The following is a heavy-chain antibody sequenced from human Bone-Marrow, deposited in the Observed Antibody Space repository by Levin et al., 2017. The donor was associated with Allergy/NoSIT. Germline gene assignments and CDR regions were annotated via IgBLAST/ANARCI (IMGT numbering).Heavy chain of an antibody. J-gene: IGHJ4*02. Sequence: ESGPTLVKPTQTLTLTCTFSKFSLSTSGVGVGWIRQPPGKALEWLALIFGDDDKRYSPSLMNRLTITKGTSKNQVVLTMTNMDPVDTATYYCAHTGTTSNFDYWGQGTLVTVSS. CDR2: IFGDDDK. D-gene: IGHD1-7*01. CDR3: AHTGTTSNFDY. V-gene: IGHV2-5*02. CDR1: KFSLSTSGVG.